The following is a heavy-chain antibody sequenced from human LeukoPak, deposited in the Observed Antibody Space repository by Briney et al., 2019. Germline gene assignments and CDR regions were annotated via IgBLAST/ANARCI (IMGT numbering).Heavy chain of an antibody. Sequence: PSETLSLTCAVSGYSISRGYYWGWVRQPPGKRPQWIGGVHESGSSYYNPSLRSRVTISLDTSQNQFSLTLTSVTAADSATYYCVRGEVGDFDSWGQGTLVTVSS. V-gene: IGHV4-38-2*01. CDR3: VRGEVGDFDS. CDR1: GYSISRGYY. CDR2: VHESGSS. D-gene: IGHD1-26*01. J-gene: IGHJ4*02.